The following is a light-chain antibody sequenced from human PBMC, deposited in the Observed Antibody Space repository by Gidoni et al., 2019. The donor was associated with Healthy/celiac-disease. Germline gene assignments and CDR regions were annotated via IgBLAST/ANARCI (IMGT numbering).Light chain of an antibody. V-gene: IGLV2-23*01. CDR1: SRDVGSYNL. Sequence: QSALTQPASVSGSPGQSITISCTGNSRDVGSYNLVSWYQQHPGKAPKLMIYEGSKRPSGVSNRFSGSKSGNTASLTISGLQAEDEADYYCCSYAGSSFVVFGGGTKLTVL. J-gene: IGLJ2*01. CDR2: EGS. CDR3: CSYAGSSFVV.